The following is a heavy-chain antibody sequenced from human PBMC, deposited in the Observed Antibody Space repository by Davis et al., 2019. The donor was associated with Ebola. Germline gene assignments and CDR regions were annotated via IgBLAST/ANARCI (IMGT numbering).Heavy chain of an antibody. CDR3: ARVKTGVGFRFDY. V-gene: IGHV3-9*01. D-gene: IGHD1-14*01. J-gene: IGHJ4*02. CDR1: GFTFDDYA. Sequence: PGGSLRLSCAASGFTFDDYAMHWVRQAPGKGLEWVSGISWNSGSIGYADSVKGRFTISRDNSKNTLYLQMNSLRAEDTAVYYCARVKTGVGFRFDYWGQGTLVTVSS. CDR2: ISWNSGSI.